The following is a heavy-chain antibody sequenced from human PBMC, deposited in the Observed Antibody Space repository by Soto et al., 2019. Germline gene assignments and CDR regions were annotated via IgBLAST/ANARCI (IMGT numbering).Heavy chain of an antibody. Sequence: SVKVSCKASGGTFSSYAISWVRQAPGQGLEWMGGIIPIFGTANYAQKFQGRVTITADESTSTAYMELSSLRSEDTALYYCERTKILRGNLNWFDPWGQGTLVTVS. CDR3: ERTKILRGNLNWFDP. CDR1: GGTFSSYA. D-gene: IGHD3-10*01. CDR2: IIPIFGTA. J-gene: IGHJ5*02. V-gene: IGHV1-69*13.